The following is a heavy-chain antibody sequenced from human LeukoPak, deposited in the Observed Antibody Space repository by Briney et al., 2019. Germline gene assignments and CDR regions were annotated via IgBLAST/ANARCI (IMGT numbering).Heavy chain of an antibody. CDR1: GFTVSSKY. Sequence: GGSLRLSCAASGFTVSSKYMTWVSQAPGKGLEWVSVIYSGGSTYYADSVKGRFTISRDNSKNTLYLQMNSLRAEDTALYYCATMTTVTNYSDYWGQGTLVTVSS. CDR3: ATMTTVTNYSDY. V-gene: IGHV3-53*01. D-gene: IGHD4-17*01. CDR2: IYSGGST. J-gene: IGHJ4*02.